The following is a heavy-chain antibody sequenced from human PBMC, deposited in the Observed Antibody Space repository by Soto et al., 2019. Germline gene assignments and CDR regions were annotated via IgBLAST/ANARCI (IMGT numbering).Heavy chain of an antibody. CDR2: IGNKAQRYAT. Sequence: EVRMVESGGGLVQPGGSLKLSCAASGLTFSGAAMHWVRQASGKGLEWVGRIGNKAQRYATTYSASVRGRFTISRDDSENMAYLQMTSLKTEDTAVYYCIHYSSGSYSTDYWGQGTLVTVSS. D-gene: IGHD3-10*01. V-gene: IGHV3-73*02. J-gene: IGHJ4*02. CDR1: GLTFSGAA. CDR3: IHYSSGSYSTDY.